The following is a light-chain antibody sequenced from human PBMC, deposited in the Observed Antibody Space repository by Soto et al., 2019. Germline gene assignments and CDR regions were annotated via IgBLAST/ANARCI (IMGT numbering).Light chain of an antibody. CDR2: ATS. V-gene: IGKV3-20*01. CDR3: QQYDSSPMYT. J-gene: IGKJ2*01. CDR1: QSINKSY. Sequence: EVVLTQSPGTLSLSPGERATLSCRASQSINKSYLAWYQQRPGQAPRLLIYATSARATGIPDRFSGSGSGTAFTLTISRLEPEDFALYYCQQYDSSPMYTFGQGTKLEIK.